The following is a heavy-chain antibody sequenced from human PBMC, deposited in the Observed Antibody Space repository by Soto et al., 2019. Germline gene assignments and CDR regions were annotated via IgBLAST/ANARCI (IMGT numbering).Heavy chain of an antibody. D-gene: IGHD1-1*01. CDR2: IYATGTT. Sequence: SETLSLTCTVSGASISGFYWSWIRKSAGKGLEWIGRIYATGTTDYNPSLKSRVVMSVDTSKKQSSLKLRSVTAADTAVYYCVRDGTKTLRDWFDPWGQGISVTVSS. CDR1: GASISGFY. V-gene: IGHV4-4*07. J-gene: IGHJ5*02. CDR3: VRDGTKTLRDWFDP.